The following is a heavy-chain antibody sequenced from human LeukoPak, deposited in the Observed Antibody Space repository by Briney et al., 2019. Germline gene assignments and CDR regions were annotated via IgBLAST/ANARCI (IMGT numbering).Heavy chain of an antibody. CDR2: VHYSGRT. Sequence: SETLSLTCTVSGGSISSSSYSWAWVRQPPGRGLECIGSVHYSGRTYYNPSLKSRVIVSIDTSKNQFSLKLRSVTAADTAVYYCARQDQSYDFWGGLVELGAFDIWGQGTMVTVSS. J-gene: IGHJ3*02. CDR3: ARQDQSYDFWGGLVELGAFDI. D-gene: IGHD3-3*01. CDR1: GGSISSSSYS. V-gene: IGHV4-39*01.